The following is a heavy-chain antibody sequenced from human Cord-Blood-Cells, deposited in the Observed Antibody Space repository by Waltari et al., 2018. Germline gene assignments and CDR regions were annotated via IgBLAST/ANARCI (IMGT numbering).Heavy chain of an antibody. J-gene: IGHJ3*02. V-gene: IGHV4-34*01. CDR2: INHSGRT. CDR1: GGSFSGYY. D-gene: IGHD3-3*01. CDR3: ARDYENPHDAFDI. Sequence: QVQLQQWGAGLLKPSETLSLTCAVYGGSFSGYYWSWIRQPPGKGLEWIGEINHSGRTNHNPSLKRRVTISVDTSKNQFSLKLSSVTAADTAVYYCARDYENPHDAFDIWGQGTMVTVSS.